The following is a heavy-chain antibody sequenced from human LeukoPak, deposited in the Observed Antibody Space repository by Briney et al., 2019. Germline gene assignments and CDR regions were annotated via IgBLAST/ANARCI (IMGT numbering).Heavy chain of an antibody. CDR3: ARDLFSGGNTLDSYCFDY. D-gene: IGHD4-23*01. V-gene: IGHV3-30-3*01. J-gene: IGHJ4*02. CDR2: ISYDGSNK. Sequence: GGSLRLSCAASGFTFSSYAMHWVRQAPGKGLEWVAVISYDGSNKYYADSVKGRFTISRDNSKNTLYLQMNSLRAEDTAVYYCARDLFSGGNTLDSYCFDYWGQGTLVTVSS. CDR1: GFTFSSYA.